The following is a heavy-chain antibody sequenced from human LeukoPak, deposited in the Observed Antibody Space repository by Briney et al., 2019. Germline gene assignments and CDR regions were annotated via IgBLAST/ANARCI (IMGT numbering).Heavy chain of an antibody. CDR2: IRYGGSKK. Sequence: GGSLRLSCAASGFIFSSYGMHWVRQAPGKGLEWVAFIRYGGSKKYYADSVKGRFTISRDNSKNTLYLQMNSLRAEDTAVYYCARDQYYYDSSGYYSALDYWGQGTLVTVSS. J-gene: IGHJ4*02. CDR3: ARDQYYYDSSGYYSALDY. CDR1: GFIFSSYG. D-gene: IGHD3-22*01. V-gene: IGHV3-30*02.